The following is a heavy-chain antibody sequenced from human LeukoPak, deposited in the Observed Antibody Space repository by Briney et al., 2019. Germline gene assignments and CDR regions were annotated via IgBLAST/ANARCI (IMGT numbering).Heavy chain of an antibody. CDR3: ARVTGSGYDSQYYFDY. CDR1: GFTFSSYS. CDR2: ISSSSSYI. J-gene: IGHJ4*02. Sequence: GGSLRLSCAASGFTFSSYSMNWVRQARGKGLEWVSSISSSSSYIYYADSVKGRFTISRDNAKNSLYLQMNSLRAEDTAVYYCARVTGSGYDSQYYFDYWGQGTLVTVSS. V-gene: IGHV3-21*06. D-gene: IGHD5-12*01.